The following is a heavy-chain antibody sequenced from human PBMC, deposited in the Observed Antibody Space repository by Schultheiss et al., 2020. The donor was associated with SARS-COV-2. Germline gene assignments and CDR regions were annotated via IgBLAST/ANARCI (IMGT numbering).Heavy chain of an antibody. J-gene: IGHJ6*02. CDR3: YGMDV. D-gene: IGHD3-10*01. Sequence: ASVKVSHWASGYTFNGYYLFWDRQAPGQGLEWMGWINPNNGGTKNAQNFQGWVPMTRDTTPDDTAVYYCTRHATSSGYDYYYGMDVWGQGTTVTVSS. CDR2: INPNNGGT. V-gene: IGHV1-2*04. CDR1: GYTFNGYY.